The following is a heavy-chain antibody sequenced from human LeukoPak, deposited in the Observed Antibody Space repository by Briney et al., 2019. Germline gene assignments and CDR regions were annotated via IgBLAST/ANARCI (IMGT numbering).Heavy chain of an antibody. CDR3: ARATGSYYSLGY. J-gene: IGHJ4*02. CDR1: GFTFSSYA. D-gene: IGHD1-26*01. Sequence: QPGRSLRLSCAASGFTFSSYAMHWVRQAPGKGLEWVAVISYDGSNKYYADSVKGRFTISRDNSKNTLYLQMNSLRAEDTAVYYCARATGSYYSLGYWGQGTLVTVSS. CDR2: ISYDGSNK. V-gene: IGHV3-30-3*01.